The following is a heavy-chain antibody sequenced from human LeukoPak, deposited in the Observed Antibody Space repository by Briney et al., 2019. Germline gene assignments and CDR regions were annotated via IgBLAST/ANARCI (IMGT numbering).Heavy chain of an antibody. D-gene: IGHD2-2*01. V-gene: IGHV3-48*01. Sequence: PGGSLRLSCAASGFTFSSYRMNWVRQAPAKGLEWVSYISSSSSTIYYADSVKGRFTISRDNAKNSLYLQMNSLRAEDTAVYYCARLGDIVVVPAIDYWGQGTLVTVSS. CDR3: ARLGDIVVVPAIDY. J-gene: IGHJ4*02. CDR1: GFTFSSYR. CDR2: ISSSSSTI.